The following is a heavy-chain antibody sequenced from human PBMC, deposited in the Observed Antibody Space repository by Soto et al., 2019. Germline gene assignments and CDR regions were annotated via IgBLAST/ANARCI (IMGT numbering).Heavy chain of an antibody. CDR3: ASQKQWLSPFDD. J-gene: IGHJ4*02. D-gene: IGHD6-19*01. CDR2: IHNSGIT. V-gene: IGHV4-31*03. Sequence: QVQLQESGPGLVKPSQTLSLTCTVSGGSISSGGYYWNWIRQHPGKGLEWIGYIHNSGITDYNPSLKSRLTISVDTSKTQFSLKLSSLTAADTAVYSCASQKQWLSPFDDWGQGTLVTVSS. CDR1: GGSISSGGYY.